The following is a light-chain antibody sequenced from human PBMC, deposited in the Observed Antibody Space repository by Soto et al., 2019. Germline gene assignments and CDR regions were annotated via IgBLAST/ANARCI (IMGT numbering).Light chain of an antibody. CDR2: GTS. J-gene: IGKJ1*01. CDR1: QSISNL. V-gene: IGKV1-39*01. CDR3: QQSYSSSWT. Sequence: DIQRTQSPSSLSASVGDRVTITCRASQSISNLLNWYQHKPGKAPKLLIYGTSTLQSGVPSRFSGSGTGPDFTLTISSLQREDFATYYCQQSYSSSWTFGQGTKVEIK.